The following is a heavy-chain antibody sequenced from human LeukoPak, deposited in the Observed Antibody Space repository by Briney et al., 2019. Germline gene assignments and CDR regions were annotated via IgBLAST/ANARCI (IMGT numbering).Heavy chain of an antibody. D-gene: IGHD3-10*01. CDR1: GFTFSTYA. J-gene: IGHJ4*02. V-gene: IGHV3-48*04. CDR2: ISSSGSTI. Sequence: GGSLRLSCAASGFTFSTYAMTWVRQAPGKGLEWVSYISSSGSTIYYADSVKGRFTISRDNAKNSLYLQMNSLRAEDTALYYCAKVVSGDYYASIFDYWGQGTLVTVSS. CDR3: AKVVSGDYYASIFDY.